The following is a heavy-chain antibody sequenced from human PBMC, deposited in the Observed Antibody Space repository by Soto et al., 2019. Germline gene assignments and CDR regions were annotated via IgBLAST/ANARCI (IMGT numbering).Heavy chain of an antibody. Sequence: GGSLRLSCAASGFTFSSYGMHWFRQAPGKGLEWVAVIWYDGSNKYYADSVKGRFTISRDNSKNTLYLQMNSLRAEDTAVYYCARDKGLSSGWPNDYWGQGTLVTVSS. CDR2: IWYDGSNK. CDR1: GFTFSSYG. CDR3: ARDKGLSSGWPNDY. D-gene: IGHD6-19*01. V-gene: IGHV3-33*01. J-gene: IGHJ4*02.